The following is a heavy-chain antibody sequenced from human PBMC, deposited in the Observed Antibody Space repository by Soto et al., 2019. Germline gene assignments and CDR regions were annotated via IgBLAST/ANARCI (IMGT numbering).Heavy chain of an antibody. CDR3: ARHSCDVGFGEGCSWFDP. J-gene: IGHJ5*02. CDR2: IYYSGST. CDR1: GGSISSSSYY. Sequence: PSETLSLTCTVSGGSISSSSYYWGWIRQPPGKGLEWIGSIYYSGSTYYNPSLKSRVTISVDTSKNQFSLKLSSVTAADTAVYYCARHSCDVGFGEGCSWFDPWGQGTLVTVSS. D-gene: IGHD3-10*01. V-gene: IGHV4-39*01.